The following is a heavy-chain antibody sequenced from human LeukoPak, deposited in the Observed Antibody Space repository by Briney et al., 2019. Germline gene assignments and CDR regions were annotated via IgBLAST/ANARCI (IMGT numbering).Heavy chain of an antibody. Sequence: SETLSLTCTVSGGSISTSSYYWCWIRQPPGKGLERIGSMFHSGSTYDNPSLRSRVTISVDTSKNQFSLKLSSVTAADTAVYYCARAYGSGSYFHWFDPWGQGTLVTVSS. CDR3: ARAYGSGSYFHWFDP. D-gene: IGHD3-10*01. J-gene: IGHJ5*02. CDR1: GGSISTSSYY. V-gene: IGHV4-39*01. CDR2: MFHSGST.